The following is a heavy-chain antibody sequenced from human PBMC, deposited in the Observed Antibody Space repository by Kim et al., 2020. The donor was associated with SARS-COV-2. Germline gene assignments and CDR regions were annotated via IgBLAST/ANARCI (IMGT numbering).Heavy chain of an antibody. D-gene: IGHD3-9*01. CDR1: GASITSFH. CDR2: VITVGTT. V-gene: IGHV4-4*08. CDR3: ATPRFDPPGSTTLAS. J-gene: IGHJ5*01. Sequence: SETLSLTCTVSGASITSFHWSCIRQSPGKGLEWIADVITVGTTNYNPSLQSRVTLSIDTSKNQVSLRLTSVTAADTAVYYCATPRFDPPGSTTLASWG.